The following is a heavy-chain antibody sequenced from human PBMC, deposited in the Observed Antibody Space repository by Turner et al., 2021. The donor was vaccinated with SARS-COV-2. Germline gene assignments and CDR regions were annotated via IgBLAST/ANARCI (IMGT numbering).Heavy chain of an antibody. CDR2: INSDGSST. Sequence: EVQLVESRGGLVQPGGSLRLSCAASGFTFSSYWMHWVRQAPGKGLVWVSRINSDGSSTSYADSVKGRFTISRDNAKNTLYLQMNSLRAEDTAVYYCVREIIVVVPAADYWGQGTLVTVSS. D-gene: IGHD2-2*01. CDR1: GFTFSSYW. J-gene: IGHJ4*02. V-gene: IGHV3-74*01. CDR3: VREIIVVVPAADY.